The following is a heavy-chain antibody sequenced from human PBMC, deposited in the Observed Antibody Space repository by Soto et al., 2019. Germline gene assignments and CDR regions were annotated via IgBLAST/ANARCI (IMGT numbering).Heavy chain of an antibody. CDR1: GFSLNTGGVG. V-gene: IGHV2-5*01. J-gene: IGHJ5*02. D-gene: IGHD4-17*01. CDR3: AHRGYGDYPRDNWFDP. CDR2: IYWNEDK. Sequence: QITLKESGPTLVKPTQTLTLTCTFSGFSLNTGGVGVGWIRQPPGKALEWLAVIYWNEDKRYSPSLKSRLTITKDTSKNQVVLTRTNMDPVDTATYYCAHRGYGDYPRDNWFDPWGQGTLVTVSS.